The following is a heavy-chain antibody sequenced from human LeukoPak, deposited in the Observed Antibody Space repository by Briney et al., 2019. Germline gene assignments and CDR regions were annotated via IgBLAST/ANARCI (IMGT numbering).Heavy chain of an antibody. CDR3: ARDSSGWYFDY. V-gene: IGHV3-NL1*01. CDR2: IYSGGST. D-gene: IGHD6-19*01. J-gene: IGHJ4*02. Sequence: GGSLRLSCAASGFTFSSYGMHWVRQAPGKGLEWVSVIYSGGSTYYADSVKGRFTISRDNPKNTLYLQMNSLRAEDTAVYYCARDSSGWYFDYWGQGTLVTVSS. CDR1: GFTFSSYG.